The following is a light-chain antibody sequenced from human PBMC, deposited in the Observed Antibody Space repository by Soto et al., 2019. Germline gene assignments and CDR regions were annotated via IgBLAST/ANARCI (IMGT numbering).Light chain of an antibody. V-gene: IGLV1-44*01. J-gene: IGLJ1*01. Sequence: QCVLTQPPSASGSPGQRVTISCSGGSSNIGTNAVNWYQQLPGTAPKLLIYNNNQRPSGVPDRFSGSKSGTSASLAISGLQSEDEADYYCAAWDDSRNGYVFGTGTKVTVL. CDR2: NNN. CDR3: AAWDDSRNGYV. CDR1: SSNIGTNA.